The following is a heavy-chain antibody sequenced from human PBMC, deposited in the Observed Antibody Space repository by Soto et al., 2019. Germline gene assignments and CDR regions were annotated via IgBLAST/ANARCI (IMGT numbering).Heavy chain of an antibody. CDR3: ARDLYSSSARYVDN. D-gene: IGHD6-6*01. CDR1: GFTFSSYS. Sequence: EVQLVESGGGLGKPGGSLRLSCAASGFTFSSYSMNWVRQAPGKGLEWVSSISSSSSYIYYADSVKGRFTISRDNAKNSLSLQMNSLRAEDTAVYYCARDLYSSSARYVDNWGQGTLVTVSS. J-gene: IGHJ4*02. V-gene: IGHV3-21*01. CDR2: ISSSSSYI.